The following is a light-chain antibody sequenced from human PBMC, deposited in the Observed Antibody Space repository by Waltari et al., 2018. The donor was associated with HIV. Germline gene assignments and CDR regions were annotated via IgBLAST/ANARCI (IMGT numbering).Light chain of an antibody. V-gene: IGLV2-14*01. CDR3: SSYTSSSTWV. CDR2: EVS. Sequence: QSALPQPASVSGSPGQSITISCTGTSSDVGGYNYVSWYQHHPGNAPKLIIYEVSYRPSGVSDRFSGSKSGNTASLTISGLQAEDETDYYCSSYTSSSTWVFGGGTKLTVL. J-gene: IGLJ3*02. CDR1: SSDVGGYNY.